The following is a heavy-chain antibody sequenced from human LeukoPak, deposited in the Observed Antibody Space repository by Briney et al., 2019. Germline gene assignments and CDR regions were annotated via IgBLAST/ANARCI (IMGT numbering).Heavy chain of an antibody. CDR3: ARADRLGAALLASFDY. D-gene: IGHD3-16*01. Sequence: PGGSLRLSCAASGFTFSSNVMSWVRQAPGKGLDWVSSISGSGAGTYYADSVKGRFTISRDNAKNSLYLQMNSLRAEDTAVYYCARADRLGAALLASFDYWGQGTLVTVSS. V-gene: IGHV3-23*01. CDR2: ISGSGAGT. CDR1: GFTFSSNV. J-gene: IGHJ4*02.